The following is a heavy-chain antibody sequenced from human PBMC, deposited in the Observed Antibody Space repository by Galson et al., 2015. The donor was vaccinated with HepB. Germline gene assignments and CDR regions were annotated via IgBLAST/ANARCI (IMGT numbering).Heavy chain of an antibody. CDR1: GFTFNTYS. D-gene: IGHD6-19*01. CDR2: ISNDGRDK. V-gene: IGHV3-30*04. CDR3: ARDGPVPVYHYYMDV. Sequence: SLRLSCAASGFTFNTYSMHWVRQAPGKGLEWVSVISNDGRDKFYADSVKGRFTISRDNSKNTLYLQMNSLTPEDTAVYYCARDGPVPVYHYYMDVWGKGTTVTVSS. J-gene: IGHJ6*03.